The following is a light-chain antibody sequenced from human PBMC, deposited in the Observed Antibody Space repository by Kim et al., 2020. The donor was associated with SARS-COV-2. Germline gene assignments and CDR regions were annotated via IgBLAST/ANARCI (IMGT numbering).Light chain of an antibody. CDR3: QQSYSTPQT. V-gene: IGKV1-39*01. CDR1: QSIRTY. CDR2: DAS. Sequence: ASVGDRVTITCRASQSIRTYLTWYQQKPGIAPKLLIYDASSLQSGVPSRFSGSGSGSDFTLTISSLQPEDFASYYCQQSYSTPQTFGQGTKVEIK. J-gene: IGKJ1*01.